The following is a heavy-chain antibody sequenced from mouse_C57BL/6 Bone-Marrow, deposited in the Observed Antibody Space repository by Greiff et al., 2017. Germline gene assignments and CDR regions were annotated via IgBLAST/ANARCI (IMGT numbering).Heavy chain of an antibody. CDR1: GYTFTDYY. CDR3: ASRYVYSSYRYFEV. D-gene: IGHD2-5*01. V-gene: IGHV1-76*01. J-gene: IGHJ1*03. Sequence: QVQLQQSGAELVRPGASVKLSCKASGYTFTDYYINWVKQRPGQGLEWIARIYPGSGDTYYNEKFKGKATLTADKSSSTAYMQLSSLTSEDSAVYFGASRYVYSSYRYFEVWGTGATVTVAS. CDR2: IYPGSGDT.